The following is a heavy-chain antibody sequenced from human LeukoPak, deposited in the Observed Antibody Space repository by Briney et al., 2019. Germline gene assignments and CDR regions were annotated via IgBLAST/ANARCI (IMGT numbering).Heavy chain of an antibody. D-gene: IGHD3-9*01. CDR2: ISNGGDT. CDR1: GFTVRDNY. Sequence: GGSLRLSCAASGFTVRDNYMSWVRQAPGKGLESVSVISNGGDTYYADSVKGRFTISRDISKNTLYLQMNSLRAEDTAVYYCAKDLGDYDILTGVFDYWGQGTLVTVSS. V-gene: IGHV3-53*01. CDR3: AKDLGDYDILTGVFDY. J-gene: IGHJ4*02.